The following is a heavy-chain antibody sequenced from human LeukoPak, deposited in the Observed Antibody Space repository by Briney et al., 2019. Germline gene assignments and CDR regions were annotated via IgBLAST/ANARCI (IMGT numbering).Heavy chain of an antibody. CDR1: GGSFSGYY. CDR2: INHSGST. V-gene: IGHV4-34*01. J-gene: IGHJ4*02. Sequence: SETLSLTCAVYGGSFSGYYWSWIRQPPGKGLEWIGEINHSGSTNYNPSLKSRVTISVDTSKNQFSLKPSSVTAADTAVYYCARDSYYYGSGRYYFDYWGQGTLVTVSS. CDR3: ARDSYYYGSGRYYFDY. D-gene: IGHD3-10*01.